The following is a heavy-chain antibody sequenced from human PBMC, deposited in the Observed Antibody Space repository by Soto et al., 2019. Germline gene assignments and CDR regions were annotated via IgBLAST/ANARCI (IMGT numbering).Heavy chain of an antibody. CDR3: ASSRELELRSDWFDP. J-gene: IGHJ5*02. Sequence: QVQLVQSGAEVQKPGSSVKVSCKASGGTFSSYAISWVRQAPGQGLEWMGGIIPIFGTANYAQKFQGRVTITADESTSTAYMELSSLRSEDTAVYYCASSRELELRSDWFDPWGQGTLVTVSS. CDR1: GGTFSSYA. V-gene: IGHV1-69*01. CDR2: IIPIFGTA. D-gene: IGHD1-7*01.